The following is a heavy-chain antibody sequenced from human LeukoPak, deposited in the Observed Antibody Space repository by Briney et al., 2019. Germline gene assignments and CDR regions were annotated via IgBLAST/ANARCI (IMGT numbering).Heavy chain of an antibody. D-gene: IGHD3-10*01. V-gene: IGHV3-9*01. Sequence: PGRSLRLSCAASGFTFDDYAMHWVRQAPGKGLEWVSGISWNSGSIGYADSVKGRFTISRDNAKNSLYLQMNSLRAEDTALYYCAKGGFGELSPRDWFDPWGQGTLVTVSS. CDR2: ISWNSGSI. J-gene: IGHJ5*02. CDR1: GFTFDDYA. CDR3: AKGGFGELSPRDWFDP.